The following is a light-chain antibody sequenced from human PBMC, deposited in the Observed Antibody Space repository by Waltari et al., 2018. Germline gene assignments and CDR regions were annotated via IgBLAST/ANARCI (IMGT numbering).Light chain of an antibody. CDR2: DAS. Sequence: EIVLAQSPATLSLSPGERATLSCRASQSVSSYLAWYQQKPGQAPMLLIYDASNRANGIQARFSGSGSGTDFTLTISRLEPEDFSVYYFQQRRNWPPFTFGPGTKVDIK. CDR3: QQRRNWPPFT. J-gene: IGKJ3*01. V-gene: IGKV3-11*01. CDR1: QSVSSY.